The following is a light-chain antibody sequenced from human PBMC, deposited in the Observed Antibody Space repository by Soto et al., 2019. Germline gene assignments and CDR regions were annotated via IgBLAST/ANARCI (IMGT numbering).Light chain of an antibody. CDR3: QQYNSYSRT. Sequence: IVLTHSPAPLSVSPGERVILSCRASQSVGISLAWYQQKPGKAPRLLICGATTRDRDMPGTFSGRGSGTQFTLTIPSLQPEDFGVYYCQQYNSYSRTFGQGTKVDIK. CDR1: QSVGIS. CDR2: GAT. V-gene: IGKV3-15*01. J-gene: IGKJ1*01.